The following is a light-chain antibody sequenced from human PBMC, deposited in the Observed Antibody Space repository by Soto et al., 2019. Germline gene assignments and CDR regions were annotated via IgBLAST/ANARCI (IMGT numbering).Light chain of an antibody. CDR2: AAS. CDR1: QGISNY. Sequence: DIQMTQSPSSLSTSIGDRVTITCRASQGISNYLAWYQQKPGIVPKLLIYAASTLQSGVPSRFSGSGSGTDFTLTISSLQPEDVATYYCQKYNNAPWTFGQGTKVEIK. CDR3: QKYNNAPWT. V-gene: IGKV1-27*01. J-gene: IGKJ1*01.